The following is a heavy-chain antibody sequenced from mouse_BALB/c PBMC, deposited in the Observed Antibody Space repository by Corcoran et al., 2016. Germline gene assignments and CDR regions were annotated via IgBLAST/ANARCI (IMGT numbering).Heavy chain of an antibody. Sequence: EVLLQQSGPELVKPGASVKIPCKASGYTFTDYHMDWVKQSHGKSLEWIGDINPNNGGTIYNQKFKGKATLTVDKSSSTAYMELHILTSEDTAVYFCASRDYYGSSPFDYWGQGTTLTVSS. J-gene: IGHJ2*01. CDR2: INPNNGGT. CDR3: ASRDYYGSSPFDY. CDR1: GYTFTDYH. D-gene: IGHD1-1*01. V-gene: IGHV1-18*01.